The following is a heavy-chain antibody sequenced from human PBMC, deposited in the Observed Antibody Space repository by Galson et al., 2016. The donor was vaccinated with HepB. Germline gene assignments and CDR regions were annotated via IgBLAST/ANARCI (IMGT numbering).Heavy chain of an antibody. Sequence: SLRLSCAASGFTFNTYGMHWVRQAPGKGLEWVAIIWYGGSNKYYADSVKGRFTISRDNSKNTVYLQMNSLRAEDTAMYYCARDRLSSDAYFDSWGQGTLVTVSS. CDR3: ARDRLSSDAYFDS. CDR1: GFTFNTYG. J-gene: IGHJ4*02. CDR2: IWYGGSNK. D-gene: IGHD6-13*01. V-gene: IGHV3-33*01.